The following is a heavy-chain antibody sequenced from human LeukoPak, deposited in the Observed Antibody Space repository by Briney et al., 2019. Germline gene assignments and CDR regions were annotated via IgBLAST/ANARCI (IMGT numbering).Heavy chain of an antibody. CDR3: AKGPLTFTRERYFDY. CDR1: GFTFSSYA. J-gene: IGHJ4*02. D-gene: IGHD3-16*01. V-gene: IGHV3-23*01. CDR2: ISGSGGST. Sequence: SGGSLRLSCAASGFTFSSYAMSWVRQAPGKGLEWGSGISGSGGSTYYADSVKGRFTISRDIAKNSLDLQMNSLRAEDTAVYYCAKGPLTFTRERYFDYWGQGTLVTVSS.